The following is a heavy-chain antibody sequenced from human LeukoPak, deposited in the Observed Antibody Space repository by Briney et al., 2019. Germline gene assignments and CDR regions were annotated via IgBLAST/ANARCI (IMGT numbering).Heavy chain of an antibody. J-gene: IGHJ4*02. V-gene: IGHV3-23*01. CDR2: ISGSGGSK. CDR3: AKDRHGDHGYFDY. Sequence: GGSLRLSCAASGFTFSSYAMSRVREAPGKGLEWGSAISGSGGSKYYADSVKGRFTISRDNSKNTLYLQMNSLRAEDTAVYYCAKDRHGDHGYFDYWGQGTLVTVSS. CDR1: GFTFSSYA. D-gene: IGHD4-17*01.